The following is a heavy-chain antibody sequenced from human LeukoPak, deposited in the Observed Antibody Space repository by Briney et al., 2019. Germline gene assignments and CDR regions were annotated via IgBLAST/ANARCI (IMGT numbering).Heavy chain of an antibody. D-gene: IGHD2-15*01. V-gene: IGHV1-2*02. J-gene: IGHJ6*03. CDR3: ARGVVAASFYYYMDV. CDR1: GYTFSGYY. CDR2: IRPDSGGT. Sequence: ASVKVSCKASGYTFSGYYIHWVRQAPGQGLEWMGWIRPDSGGTNYAQKFQGRVTMTRDTSISTAYMELSRLTSDDTAVYYCARGVVAASFYYYMDVWDTGTTVSISS.